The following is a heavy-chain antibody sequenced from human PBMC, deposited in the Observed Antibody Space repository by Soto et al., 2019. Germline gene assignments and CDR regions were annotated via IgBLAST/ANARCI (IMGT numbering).Heavy chain of an antibody. CDR3: ARDRQPSSYIGLDV. V-gene: IGHV3-11*01. CDR2: ISGSGDTI. D-gene: IGHD4-4*01. CDR1: GFTFSAHY. Sequence: LRLSCEASGFTFSAHYMSWVRQAPGKGLEWVSHISGSGDTIYYADSVKGRFTISRDNAKNSLYLQMNSLRAEDTAVYYCARDRQPSSYIGLDVWGQGTTVTVSS. J-gene: IGHJ6*02.